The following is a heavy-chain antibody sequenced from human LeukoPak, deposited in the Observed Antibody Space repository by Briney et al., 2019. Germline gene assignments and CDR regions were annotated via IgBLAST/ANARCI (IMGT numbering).Heavy chain of an antibody. CDR3: ARRNDPYGMDV. V-gene: IGHV4-59*08. CDR1: GGSISGNY. Sequence: SETLSLTCTASGGSISGNYWSWLRQPPGKGLECIGYVYYSGSTYYSPSLKSRVTISVDTSKNQFSLKLSSVTAADTAVYYCARRNDPYGMDVWGQGTTVTVSS. J-gene: IGHJ6*02. D-gene: IGHD1-1*01. CDR2: VYYSGST.